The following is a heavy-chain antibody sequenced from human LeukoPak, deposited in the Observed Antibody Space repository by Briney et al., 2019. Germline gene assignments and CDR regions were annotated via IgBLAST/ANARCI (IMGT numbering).Heavy chain of an antibody. Sequence: ASVKVSCKASGYTFTGYYMHWVRQAPGQGLEWMGWINPNSGGTNYAQKFQGRVTMTRDTSISTAYMELSRLRSDDTAVYYCARDHEVDSSGYYEFDYWGQGTLVTVSS. CDR1: GYTFTGYY. CDR3: ARDHEVDSSGYYEFDY. CDR2: INPNSGGT. V-gene: IGHV1-2*02. D-gene: IGHD3-22*01. J-gene: IGHJ4*02.